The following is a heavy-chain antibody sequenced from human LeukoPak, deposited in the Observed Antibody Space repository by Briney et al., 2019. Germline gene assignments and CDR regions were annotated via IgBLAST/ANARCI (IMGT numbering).Heavy chain of an antibody. CDR2: IYSGGST. Sequence: GGSLRLSCAASGFTVSSNYMSWVRQAPGKGLEWVSVIYSGGSTYYADSVKGRFTISRDNSKNTLYPQMNSLRAEDTAVYYCARAESGYSYGYIYYYGMDVWAQGTTVTVSS. J-gene: IGHJ6*02. D-gene: IGHD5-18*01. V-gene: IGHV3-53*01. CDR3: ARAESGYSYGYIYYYGMDV. CDR1: GFTVSSNY.